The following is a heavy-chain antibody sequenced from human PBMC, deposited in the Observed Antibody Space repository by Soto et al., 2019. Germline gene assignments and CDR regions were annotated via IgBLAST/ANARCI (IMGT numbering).Heavy chain of an antibody. V-gene: IGHV1-18*01. D-gene: IGHD6-13*01. Sequence: QVQLVQSGAEVKKPGASVKVSCKTSGYTFTNYGITWVRQAPGQGLECMGGIIAYNGKTNYAQNFQGRVTMTTDTTTSTADMELRNLRSDDTALYYCARQVTPYTTSWYTIDYWGQGTLVTVSS. CDR2: IIAYNGKT. CDR3: ARQVTPYTTSWYTIDY. CDR1: GYTFTNYG. J-gene: IGHJ4*02.